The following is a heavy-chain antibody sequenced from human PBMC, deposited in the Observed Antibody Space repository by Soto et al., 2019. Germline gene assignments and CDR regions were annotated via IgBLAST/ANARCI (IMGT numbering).Heavy chain of an antibody. V-gene: IGHV1-46*01. D-gene: IGHD3-22*01. Sequence: ASVKLSCKASGSTLTVYYGRWVRRDPGQGLEWMGIINPSGGSTSYAQKFQGRVTMTRDTSTSTVYMELSSLRSEDTAVYYCARDADYYDSSGLDYWGQGTLVTVSS. J-gene: IGHJ4*02. CDR3: ARDADYYDSSGLDY. CDR1: GSTLTVYY. CDR2: INPSGGST.